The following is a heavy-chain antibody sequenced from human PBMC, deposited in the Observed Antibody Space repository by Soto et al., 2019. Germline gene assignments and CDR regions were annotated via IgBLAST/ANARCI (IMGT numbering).Heavy chain of an antibody. CDR2: IYKSATT. V-gene: IGHV4-30-4*01. D-gene: IGHD7-27*01. CDR3: ARGRYCLTGRCFPNWLDS. J-gene: IGHJ5*01. CDR1: GDSISNLDYF. Sequence: SETLALTCSVSGDSISNLDYFWAWIRQPPGQALEYIGYIYKSATTYYNPSFESRVAISVDTSKSQFSLNVTSVTAADTAVYFCARGRYCLTGRCFPNWLDSWGPGDLGTVYS.